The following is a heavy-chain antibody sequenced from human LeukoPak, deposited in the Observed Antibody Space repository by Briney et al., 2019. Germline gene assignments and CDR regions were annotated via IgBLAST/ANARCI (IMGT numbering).Heavy chain of an antibody. Sequence: GASVKVSCKASGGTFSSYAISWVRQAPGQGLEWMGGITPIFGTANYAQKFQGRVTITADESTSTAYMELSSLRSEDTAVYYCARVSLGNEPGSPQNYYYYGMDVWGQGTTVTVSS. CDR2: ITPIFGTA. V-gene: IGHV1-69*13. J-gene: IGHJ6*02. CDR1: GGTFSSYA. CDR3: ARVSLGNEPGSPQNYYYYGMDV.